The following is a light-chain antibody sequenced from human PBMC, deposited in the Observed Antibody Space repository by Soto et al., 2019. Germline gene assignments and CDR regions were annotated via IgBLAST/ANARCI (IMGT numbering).Light chain of an antibody. J-gene: IGKJ1*01. CDR2: GAS. CDR1: QSISTK. Sequence: EIVMTQSPATLSVSPGERATLSCRASQSISTKLAWYQQTPGQAPRLLIYGASNRATGVPARISGSVSGTEFTLTIASLQSEDFAIYYCQQYSSWLWTFG. CDR3: QQYSSWLWT. V-gene: IGKV3-15*01.